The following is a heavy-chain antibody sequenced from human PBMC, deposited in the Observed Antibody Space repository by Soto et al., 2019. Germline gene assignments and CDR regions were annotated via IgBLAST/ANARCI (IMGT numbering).Heavy chain of an antibody. D-gene: IGHD6-13*01. CDR2: ISSSGNSI. CDR1: ELPFTDYS. Sequence: VRLSCAASELPFTDYSMHWVRQTADKGLEWVSYISSSGNSIYYADSVRGRFTVSRDNAKNSLFLQMNSLRAEDTAVYYCARRAAAGRSFDYWGLGNLVTVSS. CDR3: ARRAAAGRSFDY. V-gene: IGHV3-11*01. J-gene: IGHJ4*02.